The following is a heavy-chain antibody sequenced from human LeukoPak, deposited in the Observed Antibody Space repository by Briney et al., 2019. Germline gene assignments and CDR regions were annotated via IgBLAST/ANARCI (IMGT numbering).Heavy chain of an antibody. D-gene: IGHD3-3*01. CDR2: IKQDGSEK. V-gene: IGHV3-7*01. Sequence: GGSLRLSCAASGFTFSSYWMSWVRQAAGKGLEWVANIKQDGSEKYYVDSVKGRFTISRDNAKNSLYLQMNSLRAEDTAVYYCARDRTFFGVGYYFDYWGQGTLVTVSS. CDR1: GFTFSSYW. CDR3: ARDRTFFGVGYYFDY. J-gene: IGHJ4*02.